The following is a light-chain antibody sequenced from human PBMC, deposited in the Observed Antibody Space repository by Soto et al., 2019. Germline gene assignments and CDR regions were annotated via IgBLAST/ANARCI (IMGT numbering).Light chain of an antibody. CDR1: QSINSW. J-gene: IGKJ4*01. Sequence: DIRMTQSPSTLSASVGDRVTITCRASQSINSWLAWYHQKPGKAPKLLIYKASSLESGVPSRFSGSGSGTDFTLTISCLQPDDFATYYYQQYEDYPLTFGGGTKVEIK. CDR3: QQYEDYPLT. CDR2: KAS. V-gene: IGKV1-5*03.